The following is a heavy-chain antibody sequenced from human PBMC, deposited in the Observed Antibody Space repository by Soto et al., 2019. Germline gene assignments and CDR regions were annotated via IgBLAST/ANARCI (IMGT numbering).Heavy chain of an antibody. CDR1: GFRFTNFW. D-gene: IGHD1-1*01. Sequence: GESLKISCQTSGFRFTNFWIGWVRQRPGKGLEWMGIIYSRDSDTKYSPSFQGQVTISVDTSITTAYLQWSSLKASDTAVYYCARAPYNHDHGQLAFRGQGTLVTVSS. CDR3: ARAPYNHDHGQLAF. CDR2: IYSRDSDT. J-gene: IGHJ4*02. V-gene: IGHV5-51*01.